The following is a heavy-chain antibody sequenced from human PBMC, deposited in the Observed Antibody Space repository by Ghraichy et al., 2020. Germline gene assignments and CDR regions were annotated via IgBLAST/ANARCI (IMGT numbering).Heavy chain of an antibody. D-gene: IGHD6-13*01. CDR2: IYNDGTT. Sequence: GESLNISCAASGFIVSTYYMSWVRQAPGKGLEWVSIIYNDGTTYYADSVKGRSTVPRDNSENTLYLQMNSLRDDDTAVYYCARAGYSSSWYYFDNWGQGTLVTVSS. J-gene: IGHJ4*02. CDR1: GFIVSTYY. CDR3: ARAGYSSSWYYFDN. V-gene: IGHV3-53*01.